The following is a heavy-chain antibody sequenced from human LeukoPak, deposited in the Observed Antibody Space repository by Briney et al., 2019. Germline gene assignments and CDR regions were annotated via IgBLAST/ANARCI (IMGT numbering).Heavy chain of an antibody. CDR1: GFTFSSYS. V-gene: IGHV3-21*01. J-gene: IGHJ5*02. Sequence: GGSLRLSCAASGFTFSSYSMNWVRQAPGKGLEWVSSISSSSSYIYYADSVKGRFTISRDNAKNSLYLQMNSLRAEDTAVYYCARDIEFDFWSGYSIGFDPWGQGTLVTVSS. D-gene: IGHD3-3*01. CDR2: ISSSSSYI. CDR3: ARDIEFDFWSGYSIGFDP.